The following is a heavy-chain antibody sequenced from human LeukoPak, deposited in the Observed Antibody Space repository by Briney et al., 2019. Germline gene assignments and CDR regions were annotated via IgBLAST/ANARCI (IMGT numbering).Heavy chain of an antibody. V-gene: IGHV5-51*01. J-gene: IGHJ4*02. CDR2: IYPGNSDT. CDR3: ARRPNISPHRHY. CDR1: GSSFTRYW. Sequence: GESLNISYTGSGSSFTRYWIGWLRQLPGKGREWIGIIYPGNSDTRYSPSFQGLVTISADKSTNTAYLQCSSLTAADTDMYYCARRPNISPHRHYWGQGALVSVSS.